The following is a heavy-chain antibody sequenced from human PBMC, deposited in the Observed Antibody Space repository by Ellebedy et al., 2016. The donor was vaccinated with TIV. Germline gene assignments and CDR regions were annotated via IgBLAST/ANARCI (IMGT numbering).Heavy chain of an antibody. CDR2: IWYDGSNK. V-gene: IGHV3-33*08. J-gene: IGHJ4*02. D-gene: IGHD2-21*01. Sequence: GESLKISCAASGFTFSSYVMHWVRQAPGKGLEWVAVIWYDGSNKYYADSVKGRFTISRDNSKNTLYLQMNSLRAEDTAVYYCAREGDSYFDYWGQGTLVTVSS. CDR3: AREGDSYFDY. CDR1: GFTFSSYV.